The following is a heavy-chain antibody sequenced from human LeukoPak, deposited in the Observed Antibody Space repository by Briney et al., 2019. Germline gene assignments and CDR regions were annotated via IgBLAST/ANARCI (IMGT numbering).Heavy chain of an antibody. V-gene: IGHV3-33*01. J-gene: IGHJ3*02. CDR2: IWYDGSNK. CDR3: ARAPPGYGDYEVAFDI. D-gene: IGHD4-17*01. CDR1: GFTFSSYG. Sequence: GGSLRLSCAASGFTFSSYGMHWVCQAPGKGLEWVAVIWYDGSNKYYADSVKGRFTISRDNSKNTLYLQMNSLRAEDTAVYYCARAPPGYGDYEVAFDIWGQGTMVTVSS.